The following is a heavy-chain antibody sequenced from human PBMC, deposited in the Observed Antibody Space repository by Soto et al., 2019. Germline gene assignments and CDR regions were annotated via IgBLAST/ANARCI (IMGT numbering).Heavy chain of an antibody. CDR2: IWYDGSNK. V-gene: IGHV3-33*01. J-gene: IGHJ4*02. D-gene: IGHD6-6*01. CDR3: ARDHHSTLSIAAPPDY. Sequence: GGSLRLSCAASGFTFSSYGMHWVRQAPGKGLEWVAVIWYDGSNKYYADSVKGRFTISRDNSKNTLYLQMNSLRAEDTAVYYCARDHHSTLSIAAPPDYWGQGTLVTVSS. CDR1: GFTFSSYG.